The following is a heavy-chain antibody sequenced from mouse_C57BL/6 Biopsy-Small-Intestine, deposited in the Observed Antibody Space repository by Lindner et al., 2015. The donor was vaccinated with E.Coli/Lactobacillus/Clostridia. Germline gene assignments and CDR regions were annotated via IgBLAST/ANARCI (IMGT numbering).Heavy chain of an antibody. Sequence: VQLQESGPELVKPGASVKISCKASGYSFTDYNMNWVKQSHGKSLEWIGYINPNNGGTSYNQKFKGKATLTVNKSSSTAYMELRSLTSEDSAVYFCARWLHYAMDYWGQGTSVTVSS. CDR3: ARWLHYAMDY. J-gene: IGHJ4*01. CDR1: GYSFTDYN. CDR2: INPNNGGT. V-gene: IGHV1-22*01. D-gene: IGHD2-2*01.